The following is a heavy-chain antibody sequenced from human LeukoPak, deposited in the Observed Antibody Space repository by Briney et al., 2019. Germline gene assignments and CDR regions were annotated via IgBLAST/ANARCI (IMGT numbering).Heavy chain of an antibody. V-gene: IGHV3-74*01. J-gene: IGHJ2*01. CDR3: AKDLVIVIHPRENWYFDL. Sequence: PGGSLRLSCAASGFTFSSYWMHWVRQVPGKGLVWVSRINSDGSSTTYADSVKGRFTISRDNAKNTLYLQMNSLRAEDTAVYYCAKDLVIVIHPRENWYFDLWGRGTLVTVSS. D-gene: IGHD2-21*01. CDR1: GFTFSSYW. CDR2: INSDGSST.